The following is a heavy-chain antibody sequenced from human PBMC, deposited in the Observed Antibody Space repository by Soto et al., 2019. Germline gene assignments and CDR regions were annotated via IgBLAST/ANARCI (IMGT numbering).Heavy chain of an antibody. D-gene: IGHD2-15*01. CDR2: IIPIFGTA. J-gene: IGHJ6*04. CDR1: GGTFSSYA. Sequence: SVKVSCKASGGTFSSYAISWVRQAPGQGLEWMGGIIPIFGTANYAQKFQGGVTITADESTSTAYMELSSLRSEDTAVYYCASRYKAMYAVVTVHYYYYGMDLWGEGTKVTVSS. CDR3: ASRYKAMYAVVTVHYYYYGMDL. V-gene: IGHV1-69*13.